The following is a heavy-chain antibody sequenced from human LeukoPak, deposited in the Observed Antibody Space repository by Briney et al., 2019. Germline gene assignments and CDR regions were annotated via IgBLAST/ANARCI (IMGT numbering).Heavy chain of an antibody. CDR2: IYTSGST. V-gene: IGHV4-4*07. CDR3: ARDEVGATGGDWFDP. D-gene: IGHD1-26*01. Sequence: SETQSLTCTVSGGSISSYYWSWIRQPAGKGLEWIGRIYTSGSTNYNPSLKSRVTMSVDTSKNQFSLKLSSVTAADTAVYYCARDEVGATGGDWFDPWGQGTLVTVSS. CDR1: GGSISSYY. J-gene: IGHJ5*02.